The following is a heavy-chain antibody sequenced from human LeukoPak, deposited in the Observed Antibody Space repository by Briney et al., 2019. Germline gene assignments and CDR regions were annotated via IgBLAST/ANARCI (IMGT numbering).Heavy chain of an antibody. V-gene: IGHV3-11*01. J-gene: IGHJ4*02. CDR3: ARDPGYYGGYDY. CDR1: GFTFSDYS. CDR2: ISRSGDTI. Sequence: GGSLRLSCEASGFTFSDYSMSWIRQAPEKGLEWVSYISRSGDTIYYADSVKGRYTISRDNAKNSLYLQMNFLRAEDTAVYYCARDPGYYGGYDYWGQGTLVTVSS. D-gene: IGHD3-9*01.